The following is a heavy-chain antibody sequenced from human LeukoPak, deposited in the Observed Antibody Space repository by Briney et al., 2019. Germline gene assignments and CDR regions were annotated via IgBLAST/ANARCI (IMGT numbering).Heavy chain of an antibody. CDR2: ISGSGGST. J-gene: IGHJ4*02. D-gene: IGHD3-22*01. Sequence: GGSLRLSCAASGFTFSSYGMSWVRQAPGKGLEWVSAISGSGGSTYYADSVKGRFTISRDNSKNTLYLQMNSLRAEDTAVYYCAKETTMIVVVPSLDYWGQGTLVTISS. V-gene: IGHV3-23*01. CDR1: GFTFSSYG. CDR3: AKETTMIVVVPSLDY.